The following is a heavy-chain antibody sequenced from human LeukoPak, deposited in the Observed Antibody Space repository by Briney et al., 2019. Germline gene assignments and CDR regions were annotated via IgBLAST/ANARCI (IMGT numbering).Heavy chain of an antibody. D-gene: IGHD1-26*01. CDR3: ARVWWELPLYYFDY. CDR1: GGTFSSYS. CDR2: IIPILGIA. J-gene: IGHJ4*02. Sequence: SVKVSCKGSGGTFSSYSINWGGQAPGQGLEWMGRIIPILGIANYAQKFQGRVTITADKSTGTAYMELSSLRSEDTAVYYCARVWWELPLYYFDYWGQGTLVTVSS. V-gene: IGHV1-69*04.